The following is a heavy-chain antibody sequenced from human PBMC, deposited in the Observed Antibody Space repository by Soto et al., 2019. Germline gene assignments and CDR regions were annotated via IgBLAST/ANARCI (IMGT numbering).Heavy chain of an antibody. CDR3: ARRGVSPNYYGMDV. CDR1: GFTFSSYD. J-gene: IGHJ6*02. CDR2: IGTAGDT. Sequence: EVQLVESGGGLVQPGGSLRLSCAASGFTFSSYDMHWVRQATGKGLEWVSAIGTAGDTYYPGSVKGRFTISRENAKNSLYLQMNSLRAGDTAVYYWARRGVSPNYYGMDVWGQGTTVTVSS. D-gene: IGHD2-21*01. V-gene: IGHV3-13*01.